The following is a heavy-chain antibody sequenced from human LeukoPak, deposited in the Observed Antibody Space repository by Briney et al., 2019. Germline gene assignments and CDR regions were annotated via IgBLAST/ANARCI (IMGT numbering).Heavy chain of an antibody. D-gene: IGHD2-2*01. J-gene: IGHJ3*02. CDR1: GFTFSSYG. CDR2: ISYDGSNK. CDR3: ARGRSSTSTFDAFDI. V-gene: IGHV3-30*03. Sequence: TGGSLRLSCAASGFTFSSYGMHWVRQAPGKGLEWVAVISYDGSNKYYADSVKGRFTISRDNSKNTLYLQMNSLRAEDTAVYYCARGRSSTSTFDAFDIWGQGTMVTVSS.